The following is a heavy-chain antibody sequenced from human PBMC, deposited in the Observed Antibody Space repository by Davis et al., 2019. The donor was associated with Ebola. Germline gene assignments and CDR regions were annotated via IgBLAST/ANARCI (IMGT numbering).Heavy chain of an antibody. D-gene: IGHD2/OR15-2a*01. CDR2: INHSGST. J-gene: IGHJ3*02. CDR1: GGSFSGYY. Sequence: PSETLSLTCAVYGGSFSGYYWSWIRQPPGKGLEWIGEINHSGSTNYNPSLKSRVTISVDTSKNQFSLKLSSVTAADTAVYYCARGPFSPTFDIWGQGTMVTVSS. CDR3: ARGPFSPTFDI. V-gene: IGHV4-34*01.